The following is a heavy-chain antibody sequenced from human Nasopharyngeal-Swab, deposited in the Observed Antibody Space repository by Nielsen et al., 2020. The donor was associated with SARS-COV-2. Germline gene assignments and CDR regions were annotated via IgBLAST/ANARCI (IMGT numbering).Heavy chain of an antibody. V-gene: IGHV4-34*01. J-gene: IGHJ6*03. CDR1: GGSFSASY. CDR2: INDSGST. CDR3: ARGLSGIVPGPILGLGPYYSYYYMDV. D-gene: IGHD2-2*01. Sequence: SETLSLTCAVYGGSFSASYWGWIRQPPGKGLEWIGEINDSGSTSYNPSLKSRVTISVDTSKNQFSLKLSSVTAADTAVYYCARGLSGIVPGPILGLGPYYSYYYMDVWGKGTTVTVSS.